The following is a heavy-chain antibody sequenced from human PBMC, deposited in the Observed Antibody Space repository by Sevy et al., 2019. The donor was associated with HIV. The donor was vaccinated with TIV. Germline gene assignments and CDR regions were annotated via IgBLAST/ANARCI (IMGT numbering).Heavy chain of an antibody. J-gene: IGHJ4*02. CDR3: AGGDTTMITDLDY. Sequence: GGYLRLSCAASGLTLTTTGMSWVRQAPGKGLEWVVGVTSDGTTYYADSVRDRFTVSRDNSKNTLYLQLNSLRADDTAVFYCAGGDTTMITDLDYWGQGTLVTVSS. V-gene: IGHV3-23*01. CDR2: VTSDGTT. CDR1: GLTLTTTG. D-gene: IGHD3-16*01.